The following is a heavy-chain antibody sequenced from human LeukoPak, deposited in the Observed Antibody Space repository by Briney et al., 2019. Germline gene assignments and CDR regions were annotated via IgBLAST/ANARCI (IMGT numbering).Heavy chain of an antibody. D-gene: IGHD3-10*01. V-gene: IGHV4-34*01. CDR3: ARGLPIISMLRGVKPSVMFDS. J-gene: IGHJ5*01. CDR2: INHSGST. Sequence: SETLSLTCAVYGGSFSGYYWSWIRQPPGKGLEWIGEINHSGSTNYNPSLKSRVTMSVDTSKNQFSLKLSSVTAADTAVYYCARGLPIISMLRGVKPSVMFDSWGQGTLVTVSS. CDR1: GGSFSGYY.